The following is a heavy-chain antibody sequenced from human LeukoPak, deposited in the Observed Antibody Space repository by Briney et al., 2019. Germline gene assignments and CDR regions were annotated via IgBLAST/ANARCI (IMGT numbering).Heavy chain of an antibody. V-gene: IGHV3-74*01. CDR2: INSDGSRT. CDR3: ARTGHSSGYYSPDF. D-gene: IGHD3-22*01. CDR1: GFTVSNNY. J-gene: IGHJ4*02. Sequence: PGGSLRLSCAGSGFTVSNNYMSWARQAPGKGLEWVSLINSDGSRTNYADSVKGRFTISRDNAKSTLYLQMNSLRAEDTAVYYCARTGHSSGYYSPDFWGQGTLVTVSS.